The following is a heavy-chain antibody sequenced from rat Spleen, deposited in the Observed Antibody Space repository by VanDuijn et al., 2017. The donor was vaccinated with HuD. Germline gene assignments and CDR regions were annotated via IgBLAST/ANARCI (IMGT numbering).Heavy chain of an antibody. CDR1: GFTFSDYY. Sequence: EVQLVESGGGLVQPGRSMKLSCAASGFTFSDYYMAWVRQAPKKGLEWVASVSYEGSSTYYGDSVKGRFTISRDNAKSTLYLQMNSLRPEDTATYYCATDSYFDGTYYPGGFDYWGQGVMVTVSS. J-gene: IGHJ2*01. CDR3: ATDSYFDGTYYPGGFDY. CDR2: VSYEGSST. V-gene: IGHV5-22*01. D-gene: IGHD1-12*02.